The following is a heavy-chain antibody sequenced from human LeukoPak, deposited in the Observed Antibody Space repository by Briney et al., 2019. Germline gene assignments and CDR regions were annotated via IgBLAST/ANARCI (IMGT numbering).Heavy chain of an antibody. CDR2: IYSGGST. D-gene: IGHD6-13*01. CDR3: ARDGLYSSSWLTIDY. CDR1: GFTVSSNY. J-gene: IGHJ4*02. V-gene: IGHV3-66*01. Sequence: GGSLRLSCAASGFTVSSNYMSWVRQAPGKGLEWVSVIYSGGSTYYADSVKGRFTISRDNSKNTLYLQMNSLRAEDTAVYYCARDGLYSSSWLTIDYGGQGTLVTVSS.